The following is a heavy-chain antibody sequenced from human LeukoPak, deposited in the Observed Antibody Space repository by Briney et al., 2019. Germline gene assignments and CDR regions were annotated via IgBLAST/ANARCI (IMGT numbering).Heavy chain of an antibody. V-gene: IGHV3-30*04. CDR1: GFTFSSYA. CDR3: AREVAASRGATPYDFWSGYTIIYYYYYMDV. CDR2: ISYDGSNK. J-gene: IGHJ6*03. Sequence: GGSLRLSCAASGFTFSSYAMHWVRQAPGKGLEWVAVISYDGSNKYYADSVKGRFTISRDNSKNTLYLQMNSLRAEDTAVYYCAREVAASRGATPYDFWSGYTIIYYYYYMDVWGKGTTVTVSS. D-gene: IGHD3-3*01.